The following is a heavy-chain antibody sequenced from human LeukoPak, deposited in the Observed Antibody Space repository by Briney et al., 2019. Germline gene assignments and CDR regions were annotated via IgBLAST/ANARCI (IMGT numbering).Heavy chain of an antibody. CDR2: IYYSGST. CDR3: ARGGWYYDC. V-gene: IGHV4-59*01. Sequence: SETLSLTCTVSGGSISSYHWSWIRQPPGKGLEWIGYIYYSGSTKYNPSLKSRVTISVDTSKNQFSLKLSSVTAADTAVYYCARGGWYYDCWGQGTLVTVSS. D-gene: IGHD6-19*01. CDR1: GGSISSYH. J-gene: IGHJ4*02.